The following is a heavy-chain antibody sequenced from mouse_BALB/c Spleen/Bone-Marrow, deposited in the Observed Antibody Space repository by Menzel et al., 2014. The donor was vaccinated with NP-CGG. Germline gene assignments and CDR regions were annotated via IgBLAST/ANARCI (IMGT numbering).Heavy chain of an antibody. V-gene: IGHV1-9*01. CDR1: GYTFSSYW. D-gene: IGHD1-1*01. CDR2: ILPGGGST. J-gene: IGHJ4*01. CDR3: ARWDTTAMDY. Sequence: QVQLQQSGAELMKPGASVKISCKATGYTFSSYWIEWVKQRPGHGLEWIGEILPGGGSTNYNEKFKGKATFTSDTSSNTAYMQLSSLTSEDSAVYYCARWDTTAMDYWGQGTSVTSPQ.